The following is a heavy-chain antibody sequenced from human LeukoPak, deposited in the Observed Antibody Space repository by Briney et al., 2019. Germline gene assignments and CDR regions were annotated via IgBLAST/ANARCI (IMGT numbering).Heavy chain of an antibody. J-gene: IGHJ4*02. D-gene: IGHD3-22*01. CDR3: ARGPYYYDSSGYYGYDY. V-gene: IGHV4-4*07. CDR2: IYTSGST. Sequence: SETLSLTCTVSGYSISSGYYWSWIRQPAGKGLEWIGRIYTSGSTNYNPSLKSRVTMSVDTSKNQFSLKLSSVTAADTAVYYCARGPYYYDSSGYYGYDYWGQGTLVTVSS. CDR1: GYSISSGYY.